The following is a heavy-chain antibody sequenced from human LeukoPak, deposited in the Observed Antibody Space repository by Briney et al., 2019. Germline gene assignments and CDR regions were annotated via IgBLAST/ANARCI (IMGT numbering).Heavy chain of an antibody. CDR2: ISSSSSYI. D-gene: IGHD3-3*01. CDR1: GFTFSSYS. V-gene: IGHV3-21*01. CDR3: ARDRLPYDFWSGYYGGDYYYYYMDV. J-gene: IGHJ6*03. Sequence: GGSLRLSCAASGFTFSSYSMNWVRQAPGKGLEWVSSISSSSSYIYYADSVKGRFTISRDNAKNSLYLQMNSLRAEDTAVYYCARDRLPYDFWSGYYGGDYYYYYMDVWGKGTTVTVSS.